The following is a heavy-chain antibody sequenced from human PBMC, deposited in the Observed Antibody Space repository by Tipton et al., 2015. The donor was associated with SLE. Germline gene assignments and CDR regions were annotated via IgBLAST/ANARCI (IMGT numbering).Heavy chain of an antibody. CDR3: AREEYYYDSSSYDPHDAFDI. J-gene: IGHJ3*02. D-gene: IGHD3-22*01. Sequence: QLVQSGPEVKKPGASVKVSCKASGYTFSSYSIHWVRQAPGQGLEWMGIINPGGGSTSYAQKFQGRVTMTRDASTSTVYMELSSLRSEDTAVYYCAREEYYYDSSSYDPHDAFDIWGQGTMVTVSS. CDR2: INPGGGST. CDR1: GYTFSSYS. V-gene: IGHV1-46*01.